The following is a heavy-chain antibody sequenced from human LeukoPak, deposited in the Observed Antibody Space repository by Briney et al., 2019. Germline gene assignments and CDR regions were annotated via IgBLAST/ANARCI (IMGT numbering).Heavy chain of an antibody. D-gene: IGHD6-19*01. V-gene: IGHV3-23*01. CDR1: GFSFSSYA. J-gene: IGHJ6*02. CDR3: GRPTKYWLVRGNGVDV. CDR2: IDAGGGDT. Sequence: GASLRLSCAASGFSFSSYAMTWVRQAPGKGLEWVSSIDAGGGDTYHSDSVKGAFTISRDNSMNTLYLQMNSLSADDTAVYYCGRPTKYWLVRGNGVDVWGQGTTVTVSS.